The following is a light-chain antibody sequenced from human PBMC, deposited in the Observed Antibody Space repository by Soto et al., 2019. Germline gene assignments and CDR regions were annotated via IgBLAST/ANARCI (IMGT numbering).Light chain of an antibody. V-gene: IGLV2-11*01. J-gene: IGLJ2*01. CDR3: CSYAGSYTLV. CDR2: EVS. Sequence: QSVLTQPASVSGSPGQSITISCTGSSSDVGAYKYVSWFQQHPGKAPKLIIYEVSNRPSGVPDRFSGSKSGNTASLTISGLQAEDEADYYCCSYAGSYTLVFGGGTKLTVL. CDR1: SSDVGAYKY.